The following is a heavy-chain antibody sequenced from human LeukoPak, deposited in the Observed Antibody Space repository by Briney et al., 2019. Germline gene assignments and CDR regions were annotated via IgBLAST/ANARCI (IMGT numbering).Heavy chain of an antibody. CDR2: IYSGGSI. CDR1: GFTFSSYW. CDR3: AREAERGDSSSYYGYYFDY. D-gene: IGHD3-22*01. V-gene: IGHV3-66*01. J-gene: IGHJ4*02. Sequence: GGSLRLSCAASGFTFSSYWMSWVRQAPGRGLEWVSVIYSGGSIYYADSVKGRFTISRDSAKNSLYLQMNSLRAEDTAVYYCAREAERGDSSSYYGYYFDYWGQGALVTVSS.